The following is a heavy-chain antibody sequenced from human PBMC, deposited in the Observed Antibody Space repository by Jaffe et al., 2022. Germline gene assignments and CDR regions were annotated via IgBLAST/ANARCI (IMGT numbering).Heavy chain of an antibody. D-gene: IGHD5-12*01. CDR2: INAGNGNT. V-gene: IGHV1-3*01. Sequence: QVQLVQSGAEVKKPGASVKVSCKASGYTFTSYAMHWVRQAPGQRLEWMGWINAGNGNTKYSQKFQGRVTITRDTSASTAYMELSSLRSEDTAVYYCARDGEGLYSGYESRLYYYYYMDVWGKGTTVTVSS. CDR1: GYTFTSYA. J-gene: IGHJ6*03. CDR3: ARDGEGLYSGYESRLYYYYYMDV.